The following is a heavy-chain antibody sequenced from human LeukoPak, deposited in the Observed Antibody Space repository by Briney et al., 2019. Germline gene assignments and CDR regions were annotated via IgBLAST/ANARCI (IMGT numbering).Heavy chain of an antibody. CDR2: INHSGST. V-gene: IGHV4-34*01. CDR3: ARRRYGDDSFDY. D-gene: IGHD3-10*01. J-gene: IGHJ4*02. Sequence: SETLSLTCAVYGGSFSGYYWSWIRQPPGKGLEWIGEINHSGSTNYNPSLKSRVTISVDTSKNQFPLKLSSVTAADTAVYYCARRRYGDDSFDYWGQGTLVTVSS. CDR1: GGSFSGYY.